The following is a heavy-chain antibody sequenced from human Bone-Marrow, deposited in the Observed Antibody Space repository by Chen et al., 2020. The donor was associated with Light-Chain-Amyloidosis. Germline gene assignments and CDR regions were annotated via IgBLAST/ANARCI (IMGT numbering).Heavy chain of an antibody. D-gene: IGHD1-26*01. CDR3: ALNSGSYYGWFDP. CDR1: GFPSTW. J-gene: IGHJ5*02. V-gene: IGHV3-74*01. CDR2: INSAGSST. Sequence: VQLVESGGGSVQPGGSLRLSCAASGFPSTWMHWVRQAPGKGLVWLSRINSAGSSTSYADSVKGRFTISRDNTRDTVYLQMNSLSAEDTAVYYCALNSGSYYGWFDPWGQGILVTVSS.